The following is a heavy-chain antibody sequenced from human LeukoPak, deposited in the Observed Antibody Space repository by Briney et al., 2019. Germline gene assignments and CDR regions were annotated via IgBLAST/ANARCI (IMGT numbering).Heavy chain of an antibody. CDR2: IIPLLGKQ. D-gene: IGHD3-10*01. V-gene: IGHV1-69*10. CDR3: AREWGYFGSGTYFHKGFDY. J-gene: IGHJ4*02. CDR1: GGTLSNYA. Sequence: RASVKVSCKASGGTLSNYAITWVRQAPGQGLEWVGGIIPLLGKQNYAQIFQGRVTFSADKSTNTAYMELRSLRSEDTAVYYCAREWGYFGSGTYFHKGFDYWGQGTLVTVSS.